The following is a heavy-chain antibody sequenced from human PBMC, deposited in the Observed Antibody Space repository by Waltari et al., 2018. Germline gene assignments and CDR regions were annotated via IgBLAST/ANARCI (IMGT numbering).Heavy chain of an antibody. J-gene: IGHJ6*03. CDR3: ARGSHCDSPPCYSDSYYYHYMDI. D-gene: IGHD2-2*02. Sequence: EVQLVESGGDLVQPGGSLRLSCAASGFTFNSYSLNWVRQAPGKGLEWVSYISGGGGSVYYADSVKGRFTISRDSAKNLLFLQLNSLRAEDTAVYYCARGSHCDSPPCYSDSYYYHYMDIWGKGTTVTVSS. CDR2: ISGGGGSV. V-gene: IGHV3-48*03. CDR1: GFTFNSYS.